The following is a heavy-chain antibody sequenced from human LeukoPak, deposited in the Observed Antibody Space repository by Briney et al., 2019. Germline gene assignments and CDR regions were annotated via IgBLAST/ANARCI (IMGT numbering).Heavy chain of an antibody. D-gene: IGHD5-18*01. CDR2: INHSGST. CDR1: GGSFSGYY. Sequence: KTSETLSLTCAVYGGSFSGYYWSWIRQPPGKGLEWIGEINHSGSTNYNPSLKSRVTISVDKSKNQFSLKLSSVTAADTAVYYCARLSPWIQLWPARLNYYYYYMDVWGKGTTVTVSS. CDR3: ARLSPWIQLWPARLNYYYYYMDV. J-gene: IGHJ6*03. V-gene: IGHV4-34*01.